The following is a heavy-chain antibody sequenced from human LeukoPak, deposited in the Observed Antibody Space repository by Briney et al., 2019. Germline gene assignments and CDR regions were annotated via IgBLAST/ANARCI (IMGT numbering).Heavy chain of an antibody. CDR1: GFTFSSYA. J-gene: IGHJ6*02. CDR3: ANRLDSSWYLYGMDV. D-gene: IGHD6-13*01. V-gene: IGHV3-23*01. Sequence: GGSLRLSCAASGFTFSSYAMSWVRQAPGKGLEWVSPISGSGGSTYYADSVKGRFNISRDNSKNTLYLQMNSLRAEDTAVYYCANRLDSSWYLYGMDVWGQGTTVTVSS. CDR2: ISGSGGST.